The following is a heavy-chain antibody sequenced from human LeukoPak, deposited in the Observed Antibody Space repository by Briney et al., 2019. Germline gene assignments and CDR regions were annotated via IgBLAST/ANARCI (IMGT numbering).Heavy chain of an antibody. CDR1: GGPFSGYY. J-gene: IGHJ3*02. CDR2: INHSGST. CDR3: ARGKGQDAFDI. Sequence: SETLSLTCAVYGGPFSGYYWSWIRQPPGKGLEWSGEINHSGSTNYNPSLKSRVTISVDTSKNQFSLKLSSVTAADTAVYYCARGKGQDAFDIWGQGTMVTVSS. V-gene: IGHV4-34*01.